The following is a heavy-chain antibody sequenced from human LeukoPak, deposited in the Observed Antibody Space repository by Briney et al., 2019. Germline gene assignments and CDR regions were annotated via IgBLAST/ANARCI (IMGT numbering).Heavy chain of an antibody. CDR3: ARVPRQQLVGVG. V-gene: IGHV3-11*01. CDR1: GFTFSDYY. D-gene: IGHD6-13*01. Sequence: SGGSLRLSCAASGFTFSDYYMSWIRQAPGKGLEGVSYISSSGSNVYYADSVRGRFTISRDNAKNSLYLQMNSLRAEDTAVYYCARVPRQQLVGVGWGQGTLVTVSS. J-gene: IGHJ4*02. CDR2: ISSSGSNV.